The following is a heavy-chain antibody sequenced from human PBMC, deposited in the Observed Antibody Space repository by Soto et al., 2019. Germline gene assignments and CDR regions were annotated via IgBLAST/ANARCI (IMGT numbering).Heavy chain of an antibody. D-gene: IGHD1-1*01. CDR1: GYTFTSYD. CDR3: ARGVDAGVDV. Sequence: QVQLVQSGAEVTKPGASVKVSCKDSGYTFTSYDINWVRQATGQGLEWMGWMSPNSGATGYAQKFQGRVTMTRDTSISTVYMELSNLRSEDTAIYYCARGVDAGVDVWGQGSTVTVSS. CDR2: MSPNSGAT. V-gene: IGHV1-8*01. J-gene: IGHJ6*02.